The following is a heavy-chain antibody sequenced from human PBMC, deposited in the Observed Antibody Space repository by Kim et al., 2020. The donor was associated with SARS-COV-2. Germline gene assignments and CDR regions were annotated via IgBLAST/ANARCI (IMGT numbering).Heavy chain of an antibody. CDR2: ISGSGSNT. V-gene: IGHV3-23*01. J-gene: IGHJ4*02. CDR3: ASPYRI. CDR1: GFTFSSYA. Sequence: GGSLRLSCAASGFTFSSYAMSWVRQAPGKGLEWVSGISGSGSNTYYADSVKGRFTISRDNSKNTLYLQMTSLRAEDTAVYFCASPYRIWGQGTLVTVSS.